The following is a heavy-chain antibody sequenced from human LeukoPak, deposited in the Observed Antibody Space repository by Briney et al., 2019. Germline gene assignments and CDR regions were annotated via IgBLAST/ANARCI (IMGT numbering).Heavy chain of an antibody. Sequence: SETLSLTCTVSGGSISSGSYYWSWIRQPAGKGLEWIGRIYTGGSTNYNPSLKSRVTISVDTSKNQFSLKLSSVTAADTAVYYCARGLSLGYYYYYMDVWGKGTTVTVSS. CDR2: IYTGGST. CDR1: GGSISSGSYY. J-gene: IGHJ6*03. V-gene: IGHV4-61*02. CDR3: ARGLSLGYYYYYMDV. D-gene: IGHD3-3*02.